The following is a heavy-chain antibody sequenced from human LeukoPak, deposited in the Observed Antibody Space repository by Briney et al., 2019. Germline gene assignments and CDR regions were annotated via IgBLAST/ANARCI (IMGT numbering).Heavy chain of an antibody. J-gene: IGHJ4*02. CDR2: IKQDGSEK. D-gene: IGHD6-13*01. Sequence: GGSLRLSCAASGYTFSSSWMSWVRQAPGKGLEWVANIKQDGSEKYYVDSVKGRFTISRDNAKNSLYLQMNSLRAEDTAVYYCARDIKTAAGDYWGQGTLVTVSS. CDR1: GYTFSSSW. CDR3: ARDIKTAAGDY. V-gene: IGHV3-7*01.